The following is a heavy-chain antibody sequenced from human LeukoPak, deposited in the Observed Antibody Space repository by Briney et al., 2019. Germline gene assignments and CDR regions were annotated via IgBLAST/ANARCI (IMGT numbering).Heavy chain of an antibody. J-gene: IGHJ4*02. Sequence: ASVKVSCKASGYTFTSYDISWVRQAPGQGLEWMGWISAYNGNTNYAQKLQGRVTMTTDTSTSTAYMELRSLRSDDTAVYYCAREYSGYDWGQFDYWGQGTLVTVSS. CDR1: GYTFTSYD. CDR3: AREYSGYDWGQFDY. V-gene: IGHV1-18*01. CDR2: ISAYNGNT. D-gene: IGHD5-12*01.